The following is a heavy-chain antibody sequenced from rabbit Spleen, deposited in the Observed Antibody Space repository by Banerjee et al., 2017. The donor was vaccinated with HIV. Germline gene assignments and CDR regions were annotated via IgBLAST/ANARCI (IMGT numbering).Heavy chain of an antibody. CDR3: ARDAGTSFSTYGMDL. D-gene: IGHD8-1*01. J-gene: IGHJ6*01. Sequence: QSLEESGEDLVQPGASLTLTCTASGFSFGSSYYMCWVRQAPGKGLEWIACIYGGSVGDTYYANWAKGRFTISKTSSTTVTLQMTSLTAADTATYFCARDAGTSFSTYGMDLWGQGTLVTVS. CDR2: IYGGSVGDT. CDR1: GFSFGSSYY. V-gene: IGHV1S40*01.